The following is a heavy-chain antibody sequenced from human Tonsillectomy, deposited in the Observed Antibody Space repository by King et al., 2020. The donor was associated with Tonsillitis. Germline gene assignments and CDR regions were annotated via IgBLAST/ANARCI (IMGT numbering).Heavy chain of an antibody. V-gene: IGHV1-46*03. CDR3: ARAREYSTSSDY. Sequence: QLVQSGAEVKKPGASVKVSCKASGYTFTSYYMHWVRQAPGQGLEWMAIINPSGGSTTYAEKFLGRVTMTTDTSTSTVYMELSSLRSEDTAVDYCARAREYSTSSDYWGQGTLVTVPS. CDR2: INPSGGST. CDR1: GYTFTSYY. D-gene: IGHD6-6*01. J-gene: IGHJ4*02.